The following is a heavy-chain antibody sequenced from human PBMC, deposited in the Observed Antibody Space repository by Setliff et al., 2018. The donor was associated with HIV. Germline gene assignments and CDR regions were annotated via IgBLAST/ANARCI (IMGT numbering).Heavy chain of an antibody. CDR2: VNHSGSS. Sequence: SETLSLTCAVYGGSFSAYYWSWIRQSPGKGLEWIGEVNHSGSSYYNASLRSRVTISADPSKSQVSLKLSSVTAADTAAYYCARAGGTGDFDFWGRGTLVTVSS. V-gene: IGHV4-34*01. J-gene: IGHJ4*02. CDR1: GGSFSAYY. CDR3: ARAGGTGDFDF. D-gene: IGHD1-7*01.